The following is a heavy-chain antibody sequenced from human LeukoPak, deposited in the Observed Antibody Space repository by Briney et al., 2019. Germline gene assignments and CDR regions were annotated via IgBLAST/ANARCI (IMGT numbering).Heavy chain of an antibody. Sequence: PGGSLRLSCAASGFTFSDYDMHWVRQAPGKGLEWVAFIRYDGSNKYHADSVKGRFTISRDNSKNTLYLQMNSLRAEDTALYYCAKGLERESRLDSWGQGTLVTVSS. J-gene: IGHJ4*02. CDR3: AKGLERESRLDS. V-gene: IGHV3-30*02. D-gene: IGHD1-1*01. CDR2: IRYDGSNK. CDR1: GFTFSDYD.